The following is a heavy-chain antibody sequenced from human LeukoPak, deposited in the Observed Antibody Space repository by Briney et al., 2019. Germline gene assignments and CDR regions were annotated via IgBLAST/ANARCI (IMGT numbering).Heavy chain of an antibody. J-gene: IGHJ4*02. CDR3: ARISPEYGYVWGSYRYTGPLDY. CDR2: IYYSGST. V-gene: IGHV4-59*08. CDR1: GGSISSYY. Sequence: SETLSLTCTVSGGSISSYYWSWIRQPPGKGLEWIGYIYYSGSTNYNPSLKSRVTISVDTSKNQFSLKLSSVTAADTAVYYCARISPEYGYVWGSYRYTGPLDYWGQGTLVTVSS. D-gene: IGHD3-16*02.